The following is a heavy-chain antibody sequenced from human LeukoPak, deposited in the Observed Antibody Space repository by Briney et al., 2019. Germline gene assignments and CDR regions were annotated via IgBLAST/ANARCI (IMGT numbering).Heavy chain of an antibody. CDR3: ARPGYDSSGYAAFDI. J-gene: IGHJ3*02. CDR1: GGSISSSSYY. Sequence: KPSETLSLTCTVSGGSISSSSYYWGWIRQPPGKGLEWIGNIYYSGSTYYSPSLKSRVTISVDTSKNQFSLKLSSVTAADTAVYYCARPGYDSSGYAAFDIWGQGTMVTVSS. CDR2: IYYSGST. D-gene: IGHD3-22*01. V-gene: IGHV4-39*01.